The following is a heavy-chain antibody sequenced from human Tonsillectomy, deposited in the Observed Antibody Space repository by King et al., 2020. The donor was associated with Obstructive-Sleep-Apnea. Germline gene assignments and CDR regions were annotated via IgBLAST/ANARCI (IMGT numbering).Heavy chain of an antibody. Sequence: QLVQSGAEVKKPGESLRISCKGSGYNFTNYWISWVRQMPGKGLEWMGRIDLSDSYTNYSPSFQGHVTISADTSISTAYLQWSSLKASDTAVYYCARRTDNYDISGYYFDYWGQGTLVTVSS. CDR2: IDLSDSYT. V-gene: IGHV5-10-1*01. CDR3: ARRTDNYDISGYYFDY. CDR1: GYNFTNYW. D-gene: IGHD3-22*01. J-gene: IGHJ4*02.